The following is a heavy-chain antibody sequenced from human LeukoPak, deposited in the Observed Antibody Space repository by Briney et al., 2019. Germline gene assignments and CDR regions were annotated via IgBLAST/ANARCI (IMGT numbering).Heavy chain of an antibody. V-gene: IGHV5-51*01. CDR1: GYSFTSYW. CDR2: IYPGDSDT. J-gene: IGHJ4*02. Sequence: GESLKISCKGSGYSFTSYWIGWVRQMPGKGLEWMGIIYPGDSDTRYSPSFQGQVTISADKSISTAYLQWSSLKASDTVMYYCASSTQPGYSSGYSYIDYWGQGTLVTVSS. D-gene: IGHD6-19*01. CDR3: ASSTQPGYSSGYSYIDY.